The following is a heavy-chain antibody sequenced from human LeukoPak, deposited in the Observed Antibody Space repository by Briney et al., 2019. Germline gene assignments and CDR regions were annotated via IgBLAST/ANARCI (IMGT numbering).Heavy chain of an antibody. CDR1: GGTFSSYA. D-gene: IGHD2-8*01. CDR2: IIPIFGTA. CDR3: ARSYCTNGVCYPLDY. J-gene: IGHJ4*02. V-gene: IGHV1-69*06. Sequence: SVKVSCKASGGTFSSYAISWVRQAPGQGLEWMGGIIPIFGTANYAQKFQGRVTITADKSTSTAYMELSSLRSEDTAVYYCARSYCTNGVCYPLDYWGQGTLVTVSS.